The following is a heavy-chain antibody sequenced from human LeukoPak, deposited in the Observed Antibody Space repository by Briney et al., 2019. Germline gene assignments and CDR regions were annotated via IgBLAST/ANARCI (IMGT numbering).Heavy chain of an antibody. D-gene: IGHD6-13*01. J-gene: IGHJ3*02. CDR3: ARRAGYSSSWYKPLDAFDI. Sequence: SETLSLTCAVYGGSFSGYYWSWIRQPPGKGLEWIGEINHSGSTNYNPSLKSRVTISVDTSKNQFSLKLSSVTAADTAVYYCARRAGYSSSWYKPLDAFDIWGQGTMVTVSS. CDR1: GGSFSGYY. CDR2: INHSGST. V-gene: IGHV4-34*01.